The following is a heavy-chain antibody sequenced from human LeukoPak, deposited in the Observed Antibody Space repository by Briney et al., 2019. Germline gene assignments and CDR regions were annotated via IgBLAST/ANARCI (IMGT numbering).Heavy chain of an antibody. CDR2: FDPEDGET. CDR3: ATVLETVTGAFDI. V-gene: IGHV1-24*01. Sequence: ASVKVSCKVSGYALTELSMHWVRQAPGKGLEWMGGFDPEDGETIYAQKFQGRVTMTEDTSTDTAYMELSSLRSEDTAVYYCATVLETVTGAFDIWGQGTMVTVSS. J-gene: IGHJ3*02. D-gene: IGHD4-17*01. CDR1: GYALTELS.